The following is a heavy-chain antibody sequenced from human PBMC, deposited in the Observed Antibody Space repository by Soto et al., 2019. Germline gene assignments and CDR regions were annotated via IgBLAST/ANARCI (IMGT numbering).Heavy chain of an antibody. CDR2: IIGIGDKA. V-gene: IGHV3-23*01. CDR3: AKDYDYGDSLPFDY. D-gene: IGHD4-17*01. CDR1: GFRYRDCG. Sequence: EVQLLEAGGGVVQPGGSLRLSCAASGFRYRDCGMSWVRQAPGKGLEWLSAIIGIGDKAYYADSVRGRFTISRDNSKNTLYLQLNDLGAEDTAIYYCAKDYDYGDSLPFDYWGQGTLVTVSS. J-gene: IGHJ4*02.